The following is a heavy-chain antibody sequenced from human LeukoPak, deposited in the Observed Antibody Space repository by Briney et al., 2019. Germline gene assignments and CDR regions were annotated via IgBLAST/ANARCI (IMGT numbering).Heavy chain of an antibody. CDR1: GGTLSSYA. D-gene: IGHD2-2*03. V-gene: IGHV1-69*04. Sequence: SVKVSCKASGGTLSSYAISWVRQAPGQGLEWMGRIIPIFGIANYAQKFQGRVTITADKSTSTAYMELSSLRSEDTAVYYCARASGYCSSTSCHDAFDIWGQGTMVTVSS. CDR3: ARASGYCSSTSCHDAFDI. J-gene: IGHJ3*02. CDR2: IIPIFGIA.